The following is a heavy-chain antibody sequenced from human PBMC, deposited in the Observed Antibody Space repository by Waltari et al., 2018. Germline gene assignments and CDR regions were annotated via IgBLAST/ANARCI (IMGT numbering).Heavy chain of an antibody. CDR2: INHSGST. J-gene: IGHJ4*02. Sequence: QVQLQQWGAGLLKPSETLSLPCAVYGGSFSGYYWSLLRQPPGKGLEWIGEINHSGSTNYNPSLKSRVTISVDTSKNQFSLKLSSVTAADTAVYYCARGYGDYVTYFDYWGQGTLVTVSS. D-gene: IGHD4-17*01. CDR3: ARGYGDYVTYFDY. CDR1: GGSFSGYY. V-gene: IGHV4-34*01.